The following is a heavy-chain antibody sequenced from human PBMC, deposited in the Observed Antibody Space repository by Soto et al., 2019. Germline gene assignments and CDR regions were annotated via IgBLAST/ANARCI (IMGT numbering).Heavy chain of an antibody. CDR1: GFAFDTYA. V-gene: IGHV3-30-3*01. J-gene: IGHJ6*02. CDR2: ISADGTKK. Sequence: PGGSLRLSCAASGFAFDTYAMHWVRQAPGKWLEWVALISADGTKKQLADSVKGRFTISRDNSKNMVFLVVKRLKPEDTAVDYCAKAAAAAHYSYYYAMDVWGQGT. CDR3: AKAAAAAHYSYYYAMDV. D-gene: IGHD6-25*01.